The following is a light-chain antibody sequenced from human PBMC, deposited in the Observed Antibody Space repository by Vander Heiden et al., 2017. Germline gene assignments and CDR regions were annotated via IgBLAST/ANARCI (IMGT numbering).Light chain of an antibody. Sequence: IVITQSPPTLLAAPVEGGILTCRASQRVSSNLACYQQQPGQAPSLLIYAASTTATAIPARFSGSGSGTAFFLPISSLQSGEFAVYYCHQYNHWSPWTFGEGTKVEIK. J-gene: IGKJ1*01. CDR1: QRVSSN. CDR2: AAS. CDR3: HQYNHWSPWT. V-gene: IGKV3-15*01.